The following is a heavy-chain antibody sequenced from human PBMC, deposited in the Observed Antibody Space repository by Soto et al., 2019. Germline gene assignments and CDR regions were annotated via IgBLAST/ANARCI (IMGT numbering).Heavy chain of an antibody. D-gene: IGHD3-10*01. CDR2: IYNSGST. CDR1: GDSISSGDYY. Sequence: QVQLQESGPGLVKPSQTLSLTCTVSGDSISSGDYYWSWIRQPPGKGLEWIGYIYNSGSTYYNPSLESRVTISVDTSKNQVSLKLRSVPAADTAVYYCARDYYGSPLAMDVWGQGTTVTVSS. CDR3: ARDYYGSPLAMDV. V-gene: IGHV4-30-4*01. J-gene: IGHJ6*02.